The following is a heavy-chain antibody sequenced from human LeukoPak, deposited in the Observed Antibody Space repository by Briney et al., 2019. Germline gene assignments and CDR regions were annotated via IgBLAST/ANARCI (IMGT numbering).Heavy chain of an antibody. D-gene: IGHD3-10*01. CDR1: GFTFTDYC. CDR2: INTTVGTP. Sequence: VGSLRLSCAASGFTFTDYCMHWVRHGPGKGLVWVARINTTVGTPTSAHSSKGRFTMSRDNAKNTLYLQLNSLTAEDTAVYYCVRDRSESYSEGRFDPWGQGTLVTVSS. J-gene: IGHJ5*02. V-gene: IGHV3-74*01. CDR3: VRDRSESYSEGRFDP.